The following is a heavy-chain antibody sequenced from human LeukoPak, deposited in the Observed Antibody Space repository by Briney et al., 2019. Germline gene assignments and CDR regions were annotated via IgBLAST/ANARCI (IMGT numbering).Heavy chain of an antibody. V-gene: IGHV1-46*01. J-gene: IGHJ4*02. CDR3: ARDGVAGTYYFDY. D-gene: IGHD6-19*01. CDR2: ISPSGGST. CDR1: GYPFTGYY. Sequence: ASVKVSCKASGYPFTGYYLHWVRQAPGQGLEWMGMISPSGGSTSYPQKFQGRVTMTRDTSTSTVYMELTSLRSEDTAVYFCARDGVAGTYYFDYWGQGTLVTVSS.